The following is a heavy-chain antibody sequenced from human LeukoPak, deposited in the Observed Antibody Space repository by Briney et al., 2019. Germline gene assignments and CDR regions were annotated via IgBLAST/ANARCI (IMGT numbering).Heavy chain of an antibody. V-gene: IGHV4-59*01. CDR3: ARGPEYSSSWYSWFDP. CDR1: GGSISSYY. J-gene: IGHJ5*02. Sequence: SETLSLTCTVSGGSISSYYWSWIRQPPGRGLEWIGYIYYSGSTNYNPSLKSRVTISVDTSKNQFSLKLSSVTAADTAVYYCARGPEYSSSWYSWFDPWGQGTLVTVSS. D-gene: IGHD6-13*01. CDR2: IYYSGST.